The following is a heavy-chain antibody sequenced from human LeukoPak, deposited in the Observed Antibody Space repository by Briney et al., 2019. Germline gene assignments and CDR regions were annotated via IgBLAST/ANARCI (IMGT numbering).Heavy chain of an antibody. CDR3: ARGAYSGSYYADF. D-gene: IGHD1-26*01. Sequence: GSSVKVSCKASGGTFSSYAISWVRQAPGQGLEWMGGIIPIFGAANYAQKFQGRVTITADESTSTAYMELSSLRSEDTAVYYCARGAYSGSYYADFWGQGTLVTVSS. CDR2: IIPIFGAA. V-gene: IGHV1-69*01. CDR1: GGTFSSYA. J-gene: IGHJ4*02.